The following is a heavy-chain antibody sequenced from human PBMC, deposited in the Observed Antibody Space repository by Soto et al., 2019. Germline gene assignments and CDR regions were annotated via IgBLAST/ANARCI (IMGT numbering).Heavy chain of an antibody. V-gene: IGHV3-15*07. J-gene: IGHJ4*02. CDR2: VKTKTDGETT. D-gene: IGHD1-1*01. CDR1: GFTFNNAW. Sequence: EVQLVESGGGLVKPGGSLRLSCAASGFTFNNAWMNWVRQAPGKGLEWVGRVKTKTDGETTDYAAPAKGRFTISRDDSINTLYLQMNSLEIEDTAVYFCTSRIRTTNDSWGQGTLVTVSS. CDR3: TSRIRTTNDS.